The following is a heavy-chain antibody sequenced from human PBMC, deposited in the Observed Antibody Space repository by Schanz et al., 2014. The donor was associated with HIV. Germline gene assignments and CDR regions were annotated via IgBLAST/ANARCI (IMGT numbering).Heavy chain of an antibody. D-gene: IGHD1-20*01. CDR2: IWYDGSYK. CDR1: GFTFSNFA. J-gene: IGHJ6*02. CDR3: AKTSITLGMDV. V-gene: IGHV3-33*03. Sequence: QVQLVESGGGLVKPGGSLRLSCAASGFTFSNFAMHWVRQAPGKGLEWAAVIWYDGSYKYYADSVKGRFTISRVNSKNTLYLQMNSLRAEDTAIYYCAKTSITLGMDVWGQGTTVTVSS.